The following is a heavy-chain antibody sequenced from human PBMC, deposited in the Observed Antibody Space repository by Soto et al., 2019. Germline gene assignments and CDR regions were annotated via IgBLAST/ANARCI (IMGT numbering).Heavy chain of an antibody. CDR2: ISGSGGST. J-gene: IGHJ6*02. CDR3: AKESTIFGVVPSGMDV. V-gene: IGHV3-23*01. Sequence: GGSLRLSCAASGFTFSSYAMSWVRQAPGKGLEWVSAISGSGGSTYYADSVKGRFTISRDNSKNTLYLQMNSLRAEDTAVYYCAKESTIFGVVPSGMDVWGQGTTVTVSS. CDR1: GFTFSSYA. D-gene: IGHD3-3*01.